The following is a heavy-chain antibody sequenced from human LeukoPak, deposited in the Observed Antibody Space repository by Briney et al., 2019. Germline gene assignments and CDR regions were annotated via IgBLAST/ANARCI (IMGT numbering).Heavy chain of an antibody. CDR3: AKDSLGVARY. D-gene: IGHD6-19*01. Sequence: GGSLRLSCAASGLTFDSYAMSWVRQAPGKGLEWVSAISGSGGSTNYADSVKGRFSIFRDNSKNTVYLQMNSLRAEDTAVYYCAKDSLGVARYWGQGTLVNVSS. V-gene: IGHV3-23*01. J-gene: IGHJ4*02. CDR2: ISGSGGST. CDR1: GLTFDSYA.